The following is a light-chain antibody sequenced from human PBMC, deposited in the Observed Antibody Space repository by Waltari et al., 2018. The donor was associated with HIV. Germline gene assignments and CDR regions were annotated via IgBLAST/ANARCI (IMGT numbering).Light chain of an antibody. CDR2: EVD. CDR1: DSDFGFHTF. CDR3: ASYTADDTVL. V-gene: IGLV2-14*01. J-gene: IGLJ2*01. Sequence: SDLTQPASVSGFLGQSITISCTGSDSDFGFHTFISWYQQQPGKVPKLLLYEVDTRASGVHGRFSGSKSGNTASLTISGLQVEDEGLYHCASYTADDTVLFGGGTTVTV.